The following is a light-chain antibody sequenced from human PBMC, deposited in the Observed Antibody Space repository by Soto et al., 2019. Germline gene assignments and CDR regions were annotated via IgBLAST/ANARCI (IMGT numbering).Light chain of an antibody. CDR3: QQLNSYPEVT. Sequence: IQLTQSPSSLSASVGDRVTITCRASQGISSYLAWYQQKLGKAPKLLIYAASTLQSGVPSRFSGSGSGTDFTLTISSLQPEDFATYYCQQLNSYPEVTFGPGTKVDIK. V-gene: IGKV1-9*01. CDR2: AAS. J-gene: IGKJ3*01. CDR1: QGISSY.